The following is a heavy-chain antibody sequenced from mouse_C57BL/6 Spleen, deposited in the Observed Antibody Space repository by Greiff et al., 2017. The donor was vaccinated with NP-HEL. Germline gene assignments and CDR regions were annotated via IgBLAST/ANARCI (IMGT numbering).Heavy chain of an antibody. V-gene: IGHV5-9-1*02. D-gene: IGHD1-1*01. Sequence: EVKLQESGEGLVKPGGSLKLSCAASGFTFSSYAMSWVRQTPEKRLEWVAYISSGGDYIYYADTVKGRFTISRDNARNTLYLQMSSLKSEDTAMYYCTRAYGSSYDAYWGQGTLVTVSA. CDR1: GFTFSSYA. J-gene: IGHJ3*01. CDR2: ISSGGDYI. CDR3: TRAYGSSYDAY.